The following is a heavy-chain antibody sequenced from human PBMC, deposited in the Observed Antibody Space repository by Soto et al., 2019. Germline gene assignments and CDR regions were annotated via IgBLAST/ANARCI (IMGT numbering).Heavy chain of an antibody. D-gene: IGHD6-6*01. V-gene: IGHV4-31*03. J-gene: IGHJ4*02. CDR3: ARVSQGAAARRGYYFDY. CDR1: GGSISSGGYY. CDR2: IYYSGST. Sequence: KTSETLSLTCTVPGGSISSGGYYWSWIRQHPGKGLEWIGYIYYSGSTYYNPSLKSRVTISVDTSKNQFSLKLSSVTAADTAVYYCARVSQGAAARRGYYFDYWGQGTLVTVSS.